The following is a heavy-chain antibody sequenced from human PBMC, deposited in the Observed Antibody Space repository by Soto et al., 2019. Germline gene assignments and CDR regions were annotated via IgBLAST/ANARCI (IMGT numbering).Heavy chain of an antibody. V-gene: IGHV2-5*02. CDR3: AHSPCSGGSCYLFDH. CDR2: IYWDGIE. J-gene: IGHJ4*02. Sequence: QITLKESGPTLVKPTQTLTLTCTVSGFSLTTSGVGVSWIRQPPGKAPEWLALIYWDGIERYSPSLRSRLTITMDNSKNQVVLTMTTMDPVDTATYYCAHSPCSGGSCYLFDHWGQGTPVIVSS. CDR1: GFSLTTSGVG. D-gene: IGHD2-15*01.